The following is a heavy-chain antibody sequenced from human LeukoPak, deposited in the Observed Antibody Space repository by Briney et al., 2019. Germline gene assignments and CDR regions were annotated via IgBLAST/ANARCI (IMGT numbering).Heavy chain of an antibody. J-gene: IGHJ6*03. V-gene: IGHV4-34*01. D-gene: IGHD3-16*01. CDR1: RGSFSGYY. CDR2: INHSGST. CDR3: WGSHYYYYMDV. Sequence: SETLSLTCAVYRGSFSGYYWSWIRQPPGKGLEWIGEINHSGSTNYNSSLKSRVTISVDTSKNQFSLKLSSVTASDTAVYYCWGSHYYYYMDVWGKGTTVTVSS.